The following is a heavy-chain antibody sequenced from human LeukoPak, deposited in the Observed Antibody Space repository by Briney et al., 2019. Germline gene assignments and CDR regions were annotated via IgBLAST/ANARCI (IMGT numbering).Heavy chain of an antibody. CDR1: GFTFDDYA. V-gene: IGHV3-43*02. J-gene: IGHJ6*02. Sequence: GGSLRLSCAASGFTFDDYAMHWVRQAPGKGLEWVSLISGDGGSTYYADSVKGRFTISRNNSKNSLYLQMNSLRTEDTALYYCAKDRGIAVRGVMAYYYYGMDVWGQGTTVTVSS. CDR3: AKDRGIAVRGVMAYYYYGMDV. D-gene: IGHD3-10*01. CDR2: ISGDGGST.